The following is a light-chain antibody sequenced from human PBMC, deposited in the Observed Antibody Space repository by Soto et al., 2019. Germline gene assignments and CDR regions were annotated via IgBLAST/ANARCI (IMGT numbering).Light chain of an antibody. CDR2: EVV. CDR3: KSYAGSNTYV. V-gene: IGLV2-8*01. Sequence: QSVLTQPASVSGSPGQSITISCTGTSIDVGGYNYVSWYQHHPGKAPRLIIYEVVQRPSGVPDRFSGSKSGNTASLTVSGLQAADEADYFCKSYAGSNTYVFGSGTKV. J-gene: IGLJ1*01. CDR1: SIDVGGYNY.